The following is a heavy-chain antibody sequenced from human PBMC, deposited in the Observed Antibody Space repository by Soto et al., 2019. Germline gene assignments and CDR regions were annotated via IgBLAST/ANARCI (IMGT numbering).Heavy chain of an antibody. CDR3: ARGIGTGAPFDY. J-gene: IGHJ4*01. CDR2: TRNKANSYTT. V-gene: IGHV3-72*01. Sequence: EVQLVESGGGLVQPGGSLRLSCAASGFTFSDHYMDWVRQAPGKGLEWVGRTRNKANSYTTEYAASVKGRFTISRDDSKNSLYLQMNSLKTEDTAVYYCARGIGTGAPFDYWGQEPWSPSPQ. CDR1: GFTFSDHY. D-gene: IGHD1-1*01.